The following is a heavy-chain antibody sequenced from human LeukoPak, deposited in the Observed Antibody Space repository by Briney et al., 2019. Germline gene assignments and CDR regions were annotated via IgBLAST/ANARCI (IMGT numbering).Heavy chain of an antibody. D-gene: IGHD3-22*01. CDR3: ARDPSSHYYDSSGYWDY. V-gene: IGHV3-74*01. Sequence: GGSLRLSCADSGFTFGRYWMHWVRQAPGKGLVWVSRINSDGSSTSYADSVKGRFTISRDNAKNTLYLQMNSLRAEDTAVYYCARDPSSHYYDSSGYWDYWGQGTLVTVSS. CDR1: GFTFGRYW. J-gene: IGHJ4*02. CDR2: INSDGSST.